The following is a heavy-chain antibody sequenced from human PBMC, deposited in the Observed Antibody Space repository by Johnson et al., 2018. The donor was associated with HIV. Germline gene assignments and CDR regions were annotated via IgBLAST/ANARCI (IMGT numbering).Heavy chain of an antibody. J-gene: IGHJ3*02. CDR1: GFTFDDYG. CDR3: TTDQVGRSYGGKHHI. Sequence: QVQLVESGGGVIRPGGSLRLSCAASGFTFDDYGMSWVRQVPGKGLEWVAVVSYETTNTHYADSVKGRFTISIDNSKSTLILQMNSLKTEDTAVYYCTTDQVGRSYGGKHHIWGQGTMVTVSS. V-gene: IGHV3-30*03. CDR2: VSYETTNT. D-gene: IGHD3-10*01.